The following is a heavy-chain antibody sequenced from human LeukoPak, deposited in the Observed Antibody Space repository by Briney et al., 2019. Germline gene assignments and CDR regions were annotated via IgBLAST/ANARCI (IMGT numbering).Heavy chain of an antibody. CDR3: ARARQSRALDN. CDR1: GFPFSFYA. V-gene: IGHV3-30*04. Sequence: PGGSLRLSCAASGFPFSFYATHWVRQAPGKGLEWVALISYDGSDKDYADSVKGRFTISRDNSENTLSLQMNSLRDEDTAVYYCARARQSRALDNWGRGTLVTVSS. D-gene: IGHD3-10*01. CDR2: ISYDGSDK. J-gene: IGHJ4*02.